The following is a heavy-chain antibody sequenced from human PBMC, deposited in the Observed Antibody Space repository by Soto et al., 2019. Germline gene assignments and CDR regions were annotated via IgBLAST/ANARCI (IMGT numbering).Heavy chain of an antibody. J-gene: IGHJ4*02. CDR3: ARDFEEQLAETTFDY. CDR1: GFNFRTYG. V-gene: IGHV3-33*08. Sequence: QVQLVESGGGVVQPGRSLRLSCAASGFNFRTYGMHWVRQAPGKGPEWVALIWYDGSEKYYADSVKGRFTISRDNSKNTLYLQMNSLRAEATAVYYCARDFEEQLAETTFDYWGQGTPVTVSS. CDR2: IWYDGSEK. D-gene: IGHD6-13*01.